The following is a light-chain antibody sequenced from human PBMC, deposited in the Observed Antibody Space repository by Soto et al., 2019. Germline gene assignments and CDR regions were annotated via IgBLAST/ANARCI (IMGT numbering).Light chain of an antibody. CDR2: DAS. J-gene: IGKJ5*01. V-gene: IGKV3-11*01. CDR1: QSVSSN. Sequence: EIVLTQSPATLSLSPGERATLSCRASQSVSSNLAWYLQKPGQAPRLLIYDASNRATGIPARFSGSGSGTDFTLTISSLEPEDFAVYYCQQRSNWPITFGQGTRLEIK. CDR3: QQRSNWPIT.